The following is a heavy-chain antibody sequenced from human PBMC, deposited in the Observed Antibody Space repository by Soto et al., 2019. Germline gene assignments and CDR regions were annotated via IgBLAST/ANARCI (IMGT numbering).Heavy chain of an antibody. CDR2: ISYDGSEK. Sequence: QVQLVESGGGVVQPGGSLRLSCAASGFSFTHFALHWVRRAPGKCLEWVALISYDGSEKYYTDSVKGRFTISRDNSKNTLYLQMNSLRAEDTAVYFCTRDRDEILTGYHDYWGQGTLVTVSS. D-gene: IGHD3-9*01. J-gene: IGHJ4*02. CDR1: GFSFTHFA. V-gene: IGHV3-30-3*01. CDR3: TRDRDEILTGYHDY.